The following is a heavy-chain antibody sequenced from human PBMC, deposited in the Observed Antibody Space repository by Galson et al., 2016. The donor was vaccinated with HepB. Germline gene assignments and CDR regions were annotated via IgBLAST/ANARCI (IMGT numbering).Heavy chain of an antibody. J-gene: IGHJ4*02. CDR2: VYHDGST. Sequence: ETLSLTCAVSGYFIRSGFYWGWIRQPPGKGLEWIGSVYHDGSTYYNASLKSRVTISVDTSKNQFSLKLRSVTAADTAVYYCARRSGYYDTSGFGEGYYFDYWAQGTLVTVSS. CDR3: ARRSGYYDTSGFGEGYYFDY. CDR1: GYFIRSGFY. V-gene: IGHV4-38-2*01. D-gene: IGHD3-22*01.